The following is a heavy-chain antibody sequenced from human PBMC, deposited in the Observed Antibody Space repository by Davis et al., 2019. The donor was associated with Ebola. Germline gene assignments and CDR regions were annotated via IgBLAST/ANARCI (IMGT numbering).Heavy chain of an antibody. D-gene: IGHD3-22*01. J-gene: IGHJ4*02. CDR3: ARLDFYDSYS. CDR1: GFTFNYYL. Sequence: GESLKISCTASGFTFNYYLMNWVRQAPGKGLEWLSSISSSGSHISYADSVRGRFTISRDNINNSLYLQMNSLRGEDTAVYFCARLDFYDSYSWGQGTQVTVSS. V-gene: IGHV3-21*01. CDR2: ISSSGSHI.